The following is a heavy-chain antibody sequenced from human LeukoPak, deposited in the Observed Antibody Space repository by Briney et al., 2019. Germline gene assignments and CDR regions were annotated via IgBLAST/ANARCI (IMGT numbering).Heavy chain of an antibody. CDR3: ARFYGDFYNWFDP. CDR2: IYHSGNT. CDR1: GGSISSGSYS. V-gene: IGHV4-30-2*01. D-gene: IGHD4-17*01. J-gene: IGHJ5*02. Sequence: SETLSLTCAVSGGSISSGSYSWSWIRQPPGKGLEWIGYIYHSGNTYYNPSLKSRFTISIDRSKSQFSLKLTSVTAADTAVYYCARFYGDFYNWFDPWGQGALVIVSS.